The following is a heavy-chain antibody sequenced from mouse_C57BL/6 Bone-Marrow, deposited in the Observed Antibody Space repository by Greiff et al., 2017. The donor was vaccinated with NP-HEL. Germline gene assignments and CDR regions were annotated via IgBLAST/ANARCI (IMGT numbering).Heavy chain of an antibody. D-gene: IGHD1-1*01. Sequence: QVQLQQPGAELVKPGASVKMSCKASGYTFTSYWITWVKQRPGQGLEWIGDIYPGSGRTNYNEKFKSKATLTVDTSSSTAYMQLSSLTSEDSAVYYCARNYYGSSIYWYFDVWGTGTTVTVSS. J-gene: IGHJ1*03. CDR2: IYPGSGRT. V-gene: IGHV1-55*01. CDR1: GYTFTSYW. CDR3: ARNYYGSSIYWYFDV.